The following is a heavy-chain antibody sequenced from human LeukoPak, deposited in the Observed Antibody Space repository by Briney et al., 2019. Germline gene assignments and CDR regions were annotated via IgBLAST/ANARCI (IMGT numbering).Heavy chain of an antibody. V-gene: IGHV3-23*01. CDR2: ISGSGGGT. CDR1: GFTFSSCA. D-gene: IGHD6-19*01. J-gene: IGHJ4*02. Sequence: GGSLRLSCAASGFTFSSCAMSWVRQAPGKGLEWVSVISGSGGGTYYADSVRGRFTISRDNSKNTLYLQMNSLRADDTAVYYCPRQSYASGWNPFDYWGQGILVTVSS. CDR3: PRQSYASGWNPFDY.